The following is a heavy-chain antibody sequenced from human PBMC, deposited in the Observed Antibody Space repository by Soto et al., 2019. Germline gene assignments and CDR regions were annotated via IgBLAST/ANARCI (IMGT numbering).Heavy chain of an antibody. J-gene: IGHJ5*02. CDR2: ISAYNGNT. CDR1: GYTFTSYG. D-gene: IGHD3-3*01. Sequence: ASVKVSCKASGYTFTSYGIIWVRQAPGQGLEWMGWISAYNGNTNYAQKLQGRVTMTTDTSTSTAYMELRSLRSDDTAVYYCARCLNPITIFGVVIFGGWFDPWGQGTLVTVSS. V-gene: IGHV1-18*01. CDR3: ARCLNPITIFGVVIFGGWFDP.